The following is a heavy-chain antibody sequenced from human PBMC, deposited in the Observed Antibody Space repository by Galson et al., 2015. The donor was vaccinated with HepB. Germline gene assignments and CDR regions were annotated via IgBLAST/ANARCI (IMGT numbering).Heavy chain of an antibody. CDR1: GFTFSSYW. J-gene: IGHJ6*03. CDR3: AREAAAAGTSPAYYYYYYMDV. V-gene: IGHV3-7*03. CDR2: IKQDGSEK. Sequence: SLRLSCAASGFTFSSYWMSWVRQAPGKGLEWVANIKQDGSEKYYVDSVKGRFTISRDNAKNSLYLQMNSLRAEDTAVYYCAREAAAAGTSPAYYYYYYMDVWGKGTTVTVSS. D-gene: IGHD6-13*01.